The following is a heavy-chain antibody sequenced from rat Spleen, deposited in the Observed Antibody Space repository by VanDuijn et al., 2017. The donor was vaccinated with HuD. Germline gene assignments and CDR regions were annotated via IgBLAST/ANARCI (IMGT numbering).Heavy chain of an antibody. Sequence: EVQLVASDGGLVQPGGSLTLSCAASGFTFSNYGMHWIRQAPTKGLEWVSSISTDGGATYYIDSVKGRFTISRENAENTVYLQMNSLRSEDTATYYCAKEGFGVTFAYWGQGTLVTVSS. J-gene: IGHJ3*01. CDR2: ISTDGGAT. CDR1: GFTFSNYG. D-gene: IGHD4-3*01. CDR3: AKEGFGVTFAY. V-gene: IGHV5S13*01.